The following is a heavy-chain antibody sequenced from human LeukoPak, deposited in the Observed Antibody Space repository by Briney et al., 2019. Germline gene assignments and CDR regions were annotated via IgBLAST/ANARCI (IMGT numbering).Heavy chain of an antibody. CDR1: GYTFTDYY. Sequence: ASVKVSCKASGYTFTDYYMHWVRQAPGQGLEWMGWINPNSGGTNYAQKFQGRVTMTRDTSISTAYMELSRLRSDDTAVYYCAREGYYDSSGIDYWGQGTLVTVSS. CDR2: INPNSGGT. V-gene: IGHV1-2*02. J-gene: IGHJ4*02. D-gene: IGHD3-22*01. CDR3: AREGYYDSSGIDY.